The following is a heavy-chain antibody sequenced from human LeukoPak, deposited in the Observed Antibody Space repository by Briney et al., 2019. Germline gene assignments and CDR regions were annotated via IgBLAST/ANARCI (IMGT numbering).Heavy chain of an antibody. CDR3: VKDRPCETCMPMDA. Sequence: GGSLRLSCAASGFRFTDYSLSWVRQAPGKGLEWVAGLGRSGEYKYYADSVKGRFTISRDNSKDTVSLQMNSLRAEDSAIYFCVKDRPCETCMPMDAWGQGTTVTVSS. CDR1: GFRFTDYS. CDR2: LGRSGEYK. V-gene: IGHV3-23*01. J-gene: IGHJ6*02. D-gene: IGHD2-2*01.